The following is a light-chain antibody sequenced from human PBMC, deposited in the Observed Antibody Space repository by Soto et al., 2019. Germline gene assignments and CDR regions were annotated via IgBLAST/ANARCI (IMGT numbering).Light chain of an antibody. CDR2: GAS. CDR1: QSVSSN. CDR3: QQYNNWPPLT. J-gene: IGKJ4*01. Sequence: EIVMTQSPATLSVSPGERATLSCRASQSVSSNLAWYQQKPGQAPRLLIYGASTRATGIPARFSGSGSGTDFTLTISNLKSEDFAVYYCQQYNNWPPLTFGGGTKVEIK. V-gene: IGKV3-15*01.